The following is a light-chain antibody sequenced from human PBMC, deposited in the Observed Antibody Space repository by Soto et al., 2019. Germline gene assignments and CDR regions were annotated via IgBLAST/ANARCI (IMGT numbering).Light chain of an antibody. CDR2: TAS. V-gene: IGKV1-6*01. CDR3: QKYNSAPQT. J-gene: IGKJ1*01. CDR1: QSIRSE. Sequence: QITHSASSLSASVLYRATITCRASQSIRSELGWYQQKPGKAPNLLIYTASTLQSGVPSRFSGSGSGTDFTLTISSLQPEDVATYYCQKYNSAPQTFGQGTKVDI.